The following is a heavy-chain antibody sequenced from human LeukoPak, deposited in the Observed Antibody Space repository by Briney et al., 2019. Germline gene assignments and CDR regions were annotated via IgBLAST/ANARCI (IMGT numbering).Heavy chain of an antibody. CDR3: AKARYSSGWYYFDY. J-gene: IGHJ4*02. CDR2: ISGSGGST. V-gene: IGHV3-23*01. D-gene: IGHD6-19*01. CDR1: GFTFSSYA. Sequence: GGSLRLSCATSGFTFSSYAMSWVRQAPGKGLEWVSAISGSGGSTYYADSVKGRFTISRDNSKNTLYLQMNSLRAEDTAVYYCAKARYSSGWYYFDYWGQGTLVTVSS.